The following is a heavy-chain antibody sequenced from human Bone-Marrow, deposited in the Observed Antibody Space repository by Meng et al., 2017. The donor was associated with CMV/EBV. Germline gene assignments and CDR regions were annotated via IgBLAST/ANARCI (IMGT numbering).Heavy chain of an antibody. CDR2: IDHNGRT. J-gene: IGHJ4*02. CDR1: GGSMSDFY. V-gene: IGHV4-34*01. CDR3: ARRGVGLSIDY. Sequence: SETLSLTCTVSGGSMSDFYLNWIRQTPGKGLEWIGEIDHNGRTNCNPSLKSRVVISIVTSKNQYSLKLNSVTAADTATYFCARRGVGLSIDYWGQGTLVTVSS. D-gene: IGHD1-26*01.